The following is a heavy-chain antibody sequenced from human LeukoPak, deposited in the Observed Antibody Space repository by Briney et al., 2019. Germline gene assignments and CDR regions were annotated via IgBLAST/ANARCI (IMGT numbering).Heavy chain of an antibody. V-gene: IGHV3-23*01. CDR1: GFTFSSYA. CDR2: ISGSGGST. D-gene: IGHD5-12*01. CDR3: ALGSGYDPGYYFDY. Sequence: GGSLRLSCAASGFTFSSYAMSWVRQAPGKGLEWVSAISGSGGSTYYADSVKGRFTISRDSSKNALYLQMNSLRAEDTAVYYCALGSGYDPGYYFDYWGQGTLVTVSS. J-gene: IGHJ4*02.